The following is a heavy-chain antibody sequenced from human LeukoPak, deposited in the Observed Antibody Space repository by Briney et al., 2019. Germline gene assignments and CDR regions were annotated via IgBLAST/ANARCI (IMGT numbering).Heavy chain of an antibody. V-gene: IGHV3-30*18. J-gene: IGHJ4*01. CDR2: ISYDGSNK. CDR1: GFTFSSYA. D-gene: IGHD3-22*01. CDR3: AKSSSYYDSRGYYSPDYFDY. Sequence: GSLRLSCAASGFTFSSYAMHWVGQAPGKGPEWVAVISYDGSNKYYTDSVKSRFTISRDNSKNTLYLQMNSLRAEDTAVYYCAKSSSYYDSRGYYSPDYFDYWGEGTLASVSS.